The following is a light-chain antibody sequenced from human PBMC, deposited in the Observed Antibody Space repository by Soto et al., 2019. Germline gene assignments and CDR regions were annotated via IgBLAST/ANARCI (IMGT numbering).Light chain of an antibody. V-gene: IGKV1-5*02. Sequence: DIQITQYPSTLTTSLGARVTIIYRASHSISSLLAWYQRNPGKAPKLLIYDASSLVSGVPSRFSGSGSGKEFTLTISSLQPDDFATYYCQQHNSYSTFGQGTKVDIK. J-gene: IGKJ1*01. CDR2: DAS. CDR1: HSISSL. CDR3: QQHNSYST.